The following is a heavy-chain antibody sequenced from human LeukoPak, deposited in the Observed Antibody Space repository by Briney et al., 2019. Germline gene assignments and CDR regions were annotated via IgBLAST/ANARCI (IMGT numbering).Heavy chain of an antibody. D-gene: IGHD3-22*01. Sequence: ASVKVSCKASGGTFSSYAISWVRQAPGQGLEWMGGIIPIFGTANYAQKFQGRVTITADESTSTAYMELSSLRSEDTAVYYCARAVDYYDSSGYYLDAFDIWGQGTMVTVSS. CDR3: ARAVDYYDSSGYYLDAFDI. V-gene: IGHV1-69*01. J-gene: IGHJ3*02. CDR2: IIPIFGTA. CDR1: GGTFSSYA.